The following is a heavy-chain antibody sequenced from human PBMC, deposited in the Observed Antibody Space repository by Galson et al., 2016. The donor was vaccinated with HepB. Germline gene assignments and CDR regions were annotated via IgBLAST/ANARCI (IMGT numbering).Heavy chain of an antibody. V-gene: IGHV3-23*01. CDR1: GFTFSSYA. CDR2: ISGSGVST. CDR3: AKVLTGWDY. Sequence: SLRLSCAASGFTFSSYAMSWVRQAPGKGLEWVSTISGSGVSTYYADSVKGRFTISRDNSQNTLYLQMNSPRAEDTALYYCAKVLTGWDYWGQGALVTVSS. J-gene: IGHJ4*02. D-gene: IGHD3-9*01.